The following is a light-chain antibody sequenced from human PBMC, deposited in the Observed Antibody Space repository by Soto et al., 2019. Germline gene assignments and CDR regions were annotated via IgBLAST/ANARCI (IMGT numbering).Light chain of an antibody. Sequence: QAVVTQPPSASGTPGQRVTISCSGSSSNIGTNYVYWYQQLPGTAPKLLIYNINQRPSGVPVRFSGSKSGTSASLAISGLRSEDEADYYCSAWDDSLSGGVFGGGTKVTVL. V-gene: IGLV1-47*01. CDR3: SAWDDSLSGGV. CDR1: SSNIGTNY. J-gene: IGLJ3*02. CDR2: NIN.